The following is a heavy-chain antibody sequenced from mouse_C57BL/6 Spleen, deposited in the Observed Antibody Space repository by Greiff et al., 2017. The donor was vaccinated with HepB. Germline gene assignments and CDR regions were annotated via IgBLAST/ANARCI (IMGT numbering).Heavy chain of an antibody. CDR2: IYPGDGDT. J-gene: IGHJ2*01. D-gene: IGHD1-1*01. CDR3: AIITTDLDY. Sequence: QVQLQQSGPELVKPGASVKISCKASGYAFSSSWMNWVKQRPGKGLEWIGRIYPGDGDTNYNGKFKGKATLTADKSSSTAYMQLSSLTSEDSAVYFCAIITTDLDYWGQGTTLTVSS. CDR1: GYAFSSSW. V-gene: IGHV1-82*01.